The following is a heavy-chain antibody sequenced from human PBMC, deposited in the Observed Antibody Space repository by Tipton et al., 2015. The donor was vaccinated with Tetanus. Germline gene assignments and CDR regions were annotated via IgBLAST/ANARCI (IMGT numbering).Heavy chain of an antibody. CDR2: INYSGTT. CDR1: GGSVTSHPYY. V-gene: IGHV4-39*01. Sequence: GLVKPSETLSLTCAVSGGSVTSHPYYWGWIRQPPGKGLEWVGSINYSGTTFSNPSLESRVTVSLDASKNQFSLRLTSVTAADLAVYYCSGATSWNDFDFWGRGTLVRVSS. CDR3: SGATSWNDFDF. D-gene: IGHD1-1*01. J-gene: IGHJ4*02.